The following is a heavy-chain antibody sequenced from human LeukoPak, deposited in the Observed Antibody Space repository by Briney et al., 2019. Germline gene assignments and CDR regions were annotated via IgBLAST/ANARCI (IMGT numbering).Heavy chain of an antibody. J-gene: IGHJ4*02. D-gene: IGHD3-10*01. CDR3: AEGTYYGSGSYYRFDY. Sequence: GRSLRLSCAASGLTFSSDGMHWVRRAPSKGLEWMTFISYDGNNQYYVDSVKGRFTISRDDSKNTLFLQMNSLRPEDTAVYYCAEGTYYGSGSYYRFDYWGQGTLVTVSS. V-gene: IGHV3-30*18. CDR1: GLTFSSDG. CDR2: ISYDGNNQ.